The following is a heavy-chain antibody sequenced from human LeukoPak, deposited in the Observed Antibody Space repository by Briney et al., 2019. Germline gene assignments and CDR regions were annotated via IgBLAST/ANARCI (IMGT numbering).Heavy chain of an antibody. J-gene: IGHJ4*02. Sequence: GGSLRLSPAVSGITLSNYGMSWVRPAPGKGMEWVAGISDSSGSTNSADSVKGRFTISRDNPKNTLYLQMNSLRAEDTAVYFCAKRGIVIRGVIIVGFHKEAYYFDYWGQGALVTVSS. D-gene: IGHD3-10*01. CDR2: ISDSSGST. CDR1: GITLSNYG. V-gene: IGHV3-23*01. CDR3: AKRGIVIRGVIIVGFHKEAYYFDY.